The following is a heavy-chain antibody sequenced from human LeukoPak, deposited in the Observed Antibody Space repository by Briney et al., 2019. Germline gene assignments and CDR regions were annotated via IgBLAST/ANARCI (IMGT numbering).Heavy chain of an antibody. V-gene: IGHV3-30*18. CDR3: AKERKAAAMGPYSDY. CDR2: ISYDGSNK. J-gene: IGHJ4*02. D-gene: IGHD6-13*01. CDR1: GFIFSSYG. Sequence: GGSLRLSCAASGFIFSSYGMHWVRQAPGKGLEWVAVISYDGSNKYYADCVKGRFTISRDNSKNTLYLQMNSLRAEDTAVYYCAKERKAAAMGPYSDYWGQGTLVTVSS.